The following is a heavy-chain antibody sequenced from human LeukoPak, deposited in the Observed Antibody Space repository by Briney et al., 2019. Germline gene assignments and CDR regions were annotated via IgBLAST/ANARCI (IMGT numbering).Heavy chain of an antibody. J-gene: IGHJ4*02. CDR2: IKKDGNEK. CDR1: GFTFSSYW. CDR3: ARDGAFRIYDY. Sequence: GGSLRLSCAASGFTFSSYWMTSGCQAPGKGLEWVASIKKDGNEKYYVDSVKGRFTISRDNARNSLYLQMSSLRAGDTAVYYCARDGAFRIYDYWGQGTLVTVSS. V-gene: IGHV3-7*01. D-gene: IGHD3-3*02.